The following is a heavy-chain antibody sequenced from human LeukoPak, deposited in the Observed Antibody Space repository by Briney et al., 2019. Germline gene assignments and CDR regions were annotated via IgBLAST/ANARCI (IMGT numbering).Heavy chain of an antibody. CDR3: ARGPNSNWSGLDF. Sequence: PGGSLRLSCAASGFTFNSYWMNWVRQAPGKGLEWVANIKQDGSEKYYVDSVKGRFTISRDNAKNTLYLQVNNLRAEDTAVYYCARGPNSNWSGLDFWGQGTLLTVSS. J-gene: IGHJ4*02. CDR2: IKQDGSEK. D-gene: IGHD6-6*01. CDR1: GFTFNSYW. V-gene: IGHV3-7*01.